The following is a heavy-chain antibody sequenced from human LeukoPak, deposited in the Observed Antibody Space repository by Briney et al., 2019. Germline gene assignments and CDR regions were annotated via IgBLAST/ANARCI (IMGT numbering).Heavy chain of an antibody. D-gene: IGHD6-13*01. CDR1: VFTFSSYA. CDR2: ISGSGGST. J-gene: IGHJ4*02. Sequence: GASLRLSCAASVFTFSSYAMSWVRQAPGKGLEWVSAISGSGGSTYYADSVKGRFTISRDNSKNTLYLQMNSLRAEDTAVYYCAKDQEYSSSWYGVYYFDYWGQGTLVTVSS. V-gene: IGHV3-23*01. CDR3: AKDQEYSSSWYGVYYFDY.